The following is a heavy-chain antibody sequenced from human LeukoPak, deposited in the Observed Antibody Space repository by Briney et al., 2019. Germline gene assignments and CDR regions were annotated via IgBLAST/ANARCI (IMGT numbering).Heavy chain of an antibody. CDR3: AKFSGWDY. CDR1: GFTFSSHA. D-gene: IGHD6-19*01. Sequence: GRSLRLSCAVSGFTFSSHAMSWVRQAPAKGLEWVSAISGSGGSTYYADSVKGRFTISRDNSKNTLYLQMNSLRAEDTAVYYCAKFSGWDYWGQGTLVTVSS. CDR2: ISGSGGST. J-gene: IGHJ4*02. V-gene: IGHV3-23*01.